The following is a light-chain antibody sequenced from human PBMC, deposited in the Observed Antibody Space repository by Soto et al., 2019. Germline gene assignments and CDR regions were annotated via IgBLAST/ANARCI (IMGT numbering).Light chain of an antibody. CDR3: QQSYSTQWT. CDR1: QSISSY. Sequence: DIQMTQSPSSLSASVGDRVTITCRASQSISSYLNCYQQKPGKAPKLLIYAPSSLQSVVPSRFSGRGSGTDFPLTISSLQPEDFATYYRQQSYSTQWTFGHGTKVEIK. CDR2: APS. V-gene: IGKV1-39*01. J-gene: IGKJ1*01.